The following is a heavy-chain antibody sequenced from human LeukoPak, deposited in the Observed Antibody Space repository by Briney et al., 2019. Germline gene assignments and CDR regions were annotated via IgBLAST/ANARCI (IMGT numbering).Heavy chain of an antibody. CDR2: GDGDGSHS. J-gene: IGHJ4*02. V-gene: IGHV3-74*03. CDR3: AYSDHFDT. CDR1: GFTLGNYW. Sequence: GGSLRLSCAASGFTLGNYWMHLVRQAPGKGLVWVSRGDGDGSHSTYADSVKGRFTISRDNAKNTLYLQMNRLTGEDTAVYYCAYSDHFDTWGQGTLVTVSS. D-gene: IGHD4-17*01.